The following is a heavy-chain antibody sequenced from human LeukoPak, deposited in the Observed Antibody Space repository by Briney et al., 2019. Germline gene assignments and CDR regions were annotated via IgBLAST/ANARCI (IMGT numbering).Heavy chain of an antibody. V-gene: IGHV3-23*01. CDR1: GFTFSSYA. Sequence: PGGSLRLSCAASGFTFSSYAMSWVRQAPGKGLEWVSAISGSGGSTYYADSVKGRFTISRDNSRNTLYLQMNSLRAEDTAVYHCAKWRAPTNDYGHGLHIWGQGTMVTVSS. J-gene: IGHJ3*02. CDR3: AKWRAPTNDYGHGLHI. D-gene: IGHD4-17*01. CDR2: ISGSGGST.